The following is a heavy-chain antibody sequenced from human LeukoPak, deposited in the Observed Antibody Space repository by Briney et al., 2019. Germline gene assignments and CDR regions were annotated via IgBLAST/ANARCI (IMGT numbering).Heavy chain of an antibody. CDR1: GYTFTSYG. CDR2: ISAYNGNT. D-gene: IGHD3-22*01. CDR3: ARDLNQGIYDSSYHDY. Sequence: ASVKVSCKASGYTFTSYGISSVRQAPGQGLEWMGWISAYNGNTNYAQKLQGRVTMTTDTSTSTAYMELRSLRSDDTAVYYCARDLNQGIYDSSYHDYWGQGTLVTVSS. V-gene: IGHV1-18*01. J-gene: IGHJ4*02.